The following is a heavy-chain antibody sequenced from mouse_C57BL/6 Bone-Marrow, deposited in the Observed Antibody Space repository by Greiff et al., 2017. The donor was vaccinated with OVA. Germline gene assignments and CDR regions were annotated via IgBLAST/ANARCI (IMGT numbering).Heavy chain of an antibody. Sequence: EVQVVESGGGLVQPGGSLSLSCAASGFTFTDYYMSWVRQPPGKALEWLGFIRNKANGYTTEYSASVKGRFTISRDNSQSILYLQMNALRAEDSATYYCARYLITTVVAPCDYWGQGTTLTVSS. CDR2: IRNKANGYTT. CDR3: ARYLITTVVAPCDY. V-gene: IGHV7-3*01. D-gene: IGHD1-1*01. CDR1: GFTFTDYY. J-gene: IGHJ2*01.